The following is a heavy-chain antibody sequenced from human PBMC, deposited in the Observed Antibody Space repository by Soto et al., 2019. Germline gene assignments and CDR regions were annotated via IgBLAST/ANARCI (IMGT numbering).Heavy chain of an antibody. CDR2: INPNSGGT. V-gene: IGHV1-2*04. Sequence: ASVKVSCKASGYTFTGYYMHWVRQAPGQGLEWMGWINPNSGGTNYAQKFQGWVTMTRDTSISTAYMELSRLRSDDTAVYYCARGSPVAAARINFDYWGQGTLVTVSS. CDR1: GYTFTGYY. D-gene: IGHD6-13*01. J-gene: IGHJ4*02. CDR3: ARGSPVAAARINFDY.